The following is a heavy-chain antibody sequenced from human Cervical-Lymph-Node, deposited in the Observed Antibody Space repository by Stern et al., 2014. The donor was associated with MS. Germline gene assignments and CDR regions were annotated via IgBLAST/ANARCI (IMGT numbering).Heavy chain of an antibody. V-gene: IGHV3-21*01. CDR2: ISSSSSYI. CDR3: ARRYSSSLNWFDP. J-gene: IGHJ5*02. Sequence: EVQLEESGGGLVKPGGSLRLSCAASGFTFSSYSMNWVRQAPGKGLEWVSSISSSSSYIYYADSVKGRFTISRDNAKNSLYLQMNSLRAEDTAVYYCARRYSSSLNWFDPWGQGTLVTVSS. CDR1: GFTFSSYS. D-gene: IGHD6-13*01.